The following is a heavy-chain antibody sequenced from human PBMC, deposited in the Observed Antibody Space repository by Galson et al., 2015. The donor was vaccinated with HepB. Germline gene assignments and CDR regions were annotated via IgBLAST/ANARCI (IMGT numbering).Heavy chain of an antibody. V-gene: IGHV3-30*04. CDR2: ISYDGSDK. Sequence: SLRLSCAASGFTFSIYAMHWVRQAPGKGLEWVAVISYDGSDKYYADSVKGRFTISRDNSKNTLYLQMNSLRAEDTAVYYCARDLGAMAGRTSQAWGSSFDYWAQGTLVTVSS. D-gene: IGHD6-19*01. CDR3: ARDLGAMAGRTSQAWGSSFDY. CDR1: GFTFSIYA. J-gene: IGHJ4*02.